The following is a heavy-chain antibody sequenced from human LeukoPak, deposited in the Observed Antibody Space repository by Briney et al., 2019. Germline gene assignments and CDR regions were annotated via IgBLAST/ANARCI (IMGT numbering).Heavy chain of an antibody. D-gene: IGHD2-2*01. J-gene: IGHJ4*02. V-gene: IGHV1-46*01. CDR3: ARERGLVPAAPDY. CDR2: INPSGGST. Sequence: ASVKVSCKASGYTFTSYYMHWVRRAPGQGLEWRGIINPSGGSTSYAQRFQGRVTMTRDTSTSTVYMELSSLRSEDTAVYYCARERGLVPAAPDYWGQGTLVTVSS. CDR1: GYTFTSYY.